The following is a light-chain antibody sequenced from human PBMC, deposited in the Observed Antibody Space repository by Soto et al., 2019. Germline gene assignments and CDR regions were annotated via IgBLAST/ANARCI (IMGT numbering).Light chain of an antibody. CDR3: CSYAGLSSV. J-gene: IGLJ3*02. CDR2: EVS. Sequence: QSALTQPASVSGSPGQSITISCTGTSSDVGSYYLVSWYQQHPGKAPKLMLYEVSKRPSGVSNRFSGSKSGNTASLTISGLQAEDEADYYCCSYAGLSSVFGGGTKLTVL. V-gene: IGLV2-23*02. CDR1: SSDVGSYYL.